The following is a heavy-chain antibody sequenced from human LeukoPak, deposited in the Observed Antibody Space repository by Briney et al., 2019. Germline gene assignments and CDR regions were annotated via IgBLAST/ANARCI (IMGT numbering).Heavy chain of an antibody. V-gene: IGHV1-46*01. J-gene: IGHJ4*02. CDR3: ARGDTAPYGSGSYPDY. CDR1: GYTFTSYY. D-gene: IGHD3-10*01. CDR2: INPSGGST. Sequence: ASVKVSCKASGYTFTSYYMHWVRQAPGQGLEWMGIINPSGGSTSYAQKFQGRVTMTRDTSTSTVYMELSSLRSEDTAVYYCARGDTAPYGSGSYPDYWGQGTLVTVSS.